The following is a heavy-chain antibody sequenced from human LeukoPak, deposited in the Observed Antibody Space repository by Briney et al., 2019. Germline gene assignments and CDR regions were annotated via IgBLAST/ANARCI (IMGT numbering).Heavy chain of an antibody. D-gene: IGHD2-21*01. Sequence: SETLSLTCTVSGGSISSYYWSWIRQPPGKGLEWIGYIYYSESTNYNPSLKSRVTISVDTSKNQFSLKLSSVTAADTAVYYCARVFFRNWFDPWGQGTLVTVSS. CDR2: IYYSEST. V-gene: IGHV4-59*01. CDR1: GGSISSYY. J-gene: IGHJ5*02. CDR3: ARVFFRNWFDP.